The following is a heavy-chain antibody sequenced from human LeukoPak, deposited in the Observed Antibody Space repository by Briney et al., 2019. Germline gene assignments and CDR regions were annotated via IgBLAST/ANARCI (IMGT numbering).Heavy chain of an antibody. Sequence: SETLSLTCTVSGGSISSSSYYWGWIRQPPGKGLEWIGSIYYSGSTYYNPSLKSRVTISVDTSKNQFSLKLSSVTAADTAVYYCARRAALKGEYSSSSFLDYWGQGTLVTVSS. J-gene: IGHJ4*02. D-gene: IGHD6-6*01. CDR2: IYYSGST. V-gene: IGHV4-39*01. CDR3: ARRAALKGEYSSSSFLDY. CDR1: GGSISSSSYY.